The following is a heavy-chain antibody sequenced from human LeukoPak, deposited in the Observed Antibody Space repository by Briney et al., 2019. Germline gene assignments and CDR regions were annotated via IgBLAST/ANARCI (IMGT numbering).Heavy chain of an antibody. J-gene: IGHJ5*02. CDR3: ARQGNYYGSGSYYTPPHNWFDP. V-gene: IGHV5-51*01. D-gene: IGHD3-10*01. CDR1: GFTFVSHW. Sequence: PGGSLRLSYVASGFTFVSHWMTWVRQAPGKGLEWMGIIYPGDSDTRYSPSFQGQVTISADKSISTAYLQWSSLKASDTAMYYCARQGNYYGSGSYYTPPHNWFDPWGQGTLVTVSS. CDR2: IYPGDSDT.